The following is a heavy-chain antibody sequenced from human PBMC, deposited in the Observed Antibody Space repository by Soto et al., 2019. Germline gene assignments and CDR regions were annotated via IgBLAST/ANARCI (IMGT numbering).Heavy chain of an antibody. CDR3: AKDPRMATISIDY. V-gene: IGHV3-30*18. J-gene: IGHJ4*02. D-gene: IGHD5-12*01. CDR2: ISYDGSNK. Sequence: GGALRLSCAASGFTFSSYGRHWVRQAPGKGLEWVAVISYDGSNKYYADSVKGRFTISRDNSKNTLYLQMNSPRAEDTAVYYCAKDPRMATISIDYWGQGTLVTVSS. CDR1: GFTFSSYG.